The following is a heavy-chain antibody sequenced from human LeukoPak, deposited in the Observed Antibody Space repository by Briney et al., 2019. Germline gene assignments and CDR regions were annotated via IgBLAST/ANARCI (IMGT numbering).Heavy chain of an antibody. J-gene: IGHJ4*02. Sequence: GESLKISCKGSGYSFTSYWIGWVRQMPGKGLEWMGIIYPGDSDTRYSPSFQGQVTISADKSISTAYLQWSSPKASDTAMYYCARHRIGGEMATSYYFDYWGQGTLVTVSS. D-gene: IGHD5-24*01. CDR2: IYPGDSDT. CDR3: ARHRIGGEMATSYYFDY. CDR1: GYSFTSYW. V-gene: IGHV5-51*01.